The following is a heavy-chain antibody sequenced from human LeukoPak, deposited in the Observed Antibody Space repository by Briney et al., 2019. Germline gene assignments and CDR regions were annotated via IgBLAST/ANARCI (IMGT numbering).Heavy chain of an antibody. J-gene: IGHJ4*02. CDR2: IYHSGST. V-gene: IGHV4-38-2*02. D-gene: IGHD3-16*01. Sequence: SETLSLTCTVSGYSISSGYYWGWIRQPPGKGLEWIGSIYHSGSTYYNPSLKSRVTISVDTSKNQFSLKLGSVTAADTAVYYCARAEVMDYYFDYWGQGTLVTVSS. CDR1: GYSISSGYY. CDR3: ARAEVMDYYFDY.